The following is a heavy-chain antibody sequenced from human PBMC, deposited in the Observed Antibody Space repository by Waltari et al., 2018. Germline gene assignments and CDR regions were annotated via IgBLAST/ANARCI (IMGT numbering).Heavy chain of an antibody. J-gene: IGHJ1*01. V-gene: IGHV4-34*02. D-gene: IGHD6-19*01. CDR3: ARGPRDKWLGRYSGEYFHH. CDR1: GASLSDYF. Sequence: QVQLQQWGATLLKPSETLSLTCAVSGASLSDYFWTWIRQSPGKGLEWIGENSLKDVTYYNPSLESRVSVHLDTSKNQFDLRLESVTAADTAIYYCARGPRDKWLGRYSGEYFHHWGPGTLVSVSA. CDR2: NSLKDVT.